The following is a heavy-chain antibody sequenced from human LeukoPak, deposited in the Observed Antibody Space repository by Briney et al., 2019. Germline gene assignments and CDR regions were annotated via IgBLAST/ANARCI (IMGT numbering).Heavy chain of an antibody. V-gene: IGHV3-23*01. J-gene: IGHJ6*03. CDR1: GFTFSSYA. CDR3: ATGSNWNYETNYYYYMDV. D-gene: IGHD1-7*01. CDR2: ISGSGGST. Sequence: GSLRLSCAASGFTFSSYAMSRVRQAPGKGLEWVSAISGSGGSTYYADSVKGRFTISRDNSKNTLYLQMNSLRAEDTAVYYCATGSNWNYETNYYYYMDVWGKGTTVTVSS.